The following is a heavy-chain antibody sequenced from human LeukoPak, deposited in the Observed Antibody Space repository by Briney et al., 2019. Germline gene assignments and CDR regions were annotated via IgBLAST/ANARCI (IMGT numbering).Heavy chain of an antibody. D-gene: IGHD6-13*01. V-gene: IGHV4-59*01. Sequence: PSETLSLTCTVSGGSISSDYWSWIRQPPGKGLEWIGNIYYGGSTNYTPSLKIRVTISVDTSKNQFSLKLSSVTAADTAVYYCARVQQQLLPFDYWGQGILVTVSS. J-gene: IGHJ4*02. CDR1: GGSISSDY. CDR3: ARVQQQLLPFDY. CDR2: IYYGGST.